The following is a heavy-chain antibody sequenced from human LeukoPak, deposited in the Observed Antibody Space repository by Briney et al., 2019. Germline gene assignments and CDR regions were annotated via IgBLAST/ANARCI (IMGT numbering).Heavy chain of an antibody. Sequence: PSETLSLTCTVSAASISSYYWTWIRQPAGKGLEWIGRMYNSDSPNYNPSLKSRVTMSVDTSKNQVSLRLTSVTAADTAVYYCARESAVAGITALDYWGQGTLATVSS. CDR2: MYNSDSP. CDR1: AASISSYY. D-gene: IGHD6-19*01. V-gene: IGHV4-4*07. CDR3: ARESAVAGITALDY. J-gene: IGHJ4*02.